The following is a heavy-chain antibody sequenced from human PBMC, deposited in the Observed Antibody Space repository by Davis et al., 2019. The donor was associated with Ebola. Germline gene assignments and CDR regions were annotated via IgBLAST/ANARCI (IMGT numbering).Heavy chain of an antibody. V-gene: IGHV3-11*04. CDR3: AKFQGPRRAFDI. CDR2: ISSSGSTI. J-gene: IGHJ3*02. CDR1: GFTFSDYY. Sequence: GESLKISCAASGFTFSDYYMSWIRQAPGKGLEWVSYISSSGSTIYYADSVKGRFTISRDNAKNSLYLQMNSLRAEDTAVYYCAKFQGPRRAFDIWGQGTMVTVSS.